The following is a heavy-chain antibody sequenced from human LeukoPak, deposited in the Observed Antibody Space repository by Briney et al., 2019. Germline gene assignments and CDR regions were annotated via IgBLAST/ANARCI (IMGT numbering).Heavy chain of an antibody. Sequence: GGSLRLSCAASGFTFSNYAVHWVRQAPGKGLEWVAVISHDGSYKYNADSVKGRFTISRDNSKNTLYPQMNSLTAEDAAVYYCARGRSLDYCSGANCYAHAGVWGQGTLVTVSS. CDR1: GFTFSNYA. CDR3: ARGRSLDYCSGANCYAHAGV. D-gene: IGHD2-15*01. V-gene: IGHV3-30*04. J-gene: IGHJ4*02. CDR2: ISHDGSYK.